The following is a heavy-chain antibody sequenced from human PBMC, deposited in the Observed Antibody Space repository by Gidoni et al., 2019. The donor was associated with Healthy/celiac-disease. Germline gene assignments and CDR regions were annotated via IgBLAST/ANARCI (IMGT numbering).Heavy chain of an antibody. D-gene: IGHD3-10*01. V-gene: IGHV1-58*01. CDR2: IVVGSGNT. CDR3: AAVNGDEGAFDT. Sequence: QIQLVQSGPEVTKPGTSVKVSCTHSGVTFPSSAVQWVRQARGQSLEWIGWIVVGSGNTNYAQKFQERGTITRDMSKRKAYMELSSLRSEDTAVYYCAAVNGDEGAFDTWGQGTMVTVSS. J-gene: IGHJ3*02. CDR1: GVTFPSSA.